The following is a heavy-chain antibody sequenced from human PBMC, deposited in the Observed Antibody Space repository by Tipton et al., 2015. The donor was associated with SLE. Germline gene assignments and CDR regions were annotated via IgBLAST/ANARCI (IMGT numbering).Heavy chain of an antibody. Sequence: GFLRLSCAASGFTFTSYTLNWVRQAPGKGLEWVSYISSSGSTIYYAGSVKGRFTISRDNAKNSLYLQMNSLRAEDTAVYYCASSSWYLPDYWGQGTLVTVSS. J-gene: IGHJ4*02. CDR2: ISSSGSTI. V-gene: IGHV3-48*04. CDR1: GFTFTSYT. D-gene: IGHD6-13*01. CDR3: ASSSWYLPDY.